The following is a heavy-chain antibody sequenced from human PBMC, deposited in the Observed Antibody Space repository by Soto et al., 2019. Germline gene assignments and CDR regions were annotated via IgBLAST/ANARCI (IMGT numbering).Heavy chain of an antibody. D-gene: IGHD4-4*01. CDR2: IYYSGST. J-gene: IGHJ4*02. CDR3: ASLRAVPNYFDY. CDR1: GGSISSYY. Sequence: LSLTCTVSGGSISSYYWSWIRQPPGKGLEWIGYIYYSGSTNYNPSLKSRVTISVDTSKNQFSLKLSSVTAADTAVYYCASLRAVPNYFDYWGQGTLVTVSS. V-gene: IGHV4-59*01.